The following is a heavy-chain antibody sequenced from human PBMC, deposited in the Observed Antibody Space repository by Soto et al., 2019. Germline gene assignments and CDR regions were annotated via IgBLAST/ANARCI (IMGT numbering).Heavy chain of an antibody. Sequence: NPSETLSLTCTVSGVSISSGDYYWSWIRQPPGKGLEWIGYIYYSENANYNPSLKSRVTISVDTSKNQFSLKLSSVTAADTAVYYCARRYSGYGDYWGQGTLVTVSS. CDR2: IYYSENA. D-gene: IGHD5-12*01. V-gene: IGHV4-61*08. CDR1: GVSISSGDYY. J-gene: IGHJ4*02. CDR3: ARRYSGYGDY.